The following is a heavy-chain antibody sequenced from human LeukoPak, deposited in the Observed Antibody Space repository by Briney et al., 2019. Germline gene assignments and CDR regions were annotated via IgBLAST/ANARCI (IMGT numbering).Heavy chain of an antibody. CDR3: ARESATSSQYDY. D-gene: IGHD5-12*01. CDR1: GGSLSSYY. V-gene: IGHV4-59*01. J-gene: IGHJ4*02. CDR2: IYYSGST. Sequence: PSETLSLTYTVSGGSLSSYYWSWIRQPPGKGLEWIGYIYYSGSTNYNPSLKSRVTISVDTSKNQFSLKLSSVTAADTAVYYCARESATSSQYDYWGQGTLVTVSS.